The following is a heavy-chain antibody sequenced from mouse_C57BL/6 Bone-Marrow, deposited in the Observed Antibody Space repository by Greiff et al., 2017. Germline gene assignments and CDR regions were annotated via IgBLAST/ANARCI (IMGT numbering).Heavy chain of an antibody. J-gene: IGHJ4*01. CDR1: GFTFSDFY. CDR2: SRNKANDYTT. CDR3: ARDASYYYAMDY. Sequence: EVKLMESGGGLVQSGRSLRLSCATSGFTFSDFYMEWVRQAPGKGLEWIAASRNKANDYTTEYSASVKGRFIVSRDTSQSILYLQMNALRAEDTASYYCARDASYYYAMDYGGQGTSVTGSS. V-gene: IGHV7-1*01.